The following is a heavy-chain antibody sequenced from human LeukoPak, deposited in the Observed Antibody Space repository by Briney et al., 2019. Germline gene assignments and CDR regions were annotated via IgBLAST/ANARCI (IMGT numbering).Heavy chain of an antibody. CDR3: SKVVHSDRSSWLMGDY. CDR2: ISDSGAST. V-gene: IGHV3-23*01. Sequence: GGSLRLSCAASRSTFSSYAMSWVRQAPGKGLEWVSAISDSGASTYYADSVKGRFTISRDNPKNTLYLQVISLRAEDTALYYCSKVVHSDRSSWLMGDYWGQGTLVTVSS. D-gene: IGHD6-13*01. CDR1: RSTFSSYA. J-gene: IGHJ4*02.